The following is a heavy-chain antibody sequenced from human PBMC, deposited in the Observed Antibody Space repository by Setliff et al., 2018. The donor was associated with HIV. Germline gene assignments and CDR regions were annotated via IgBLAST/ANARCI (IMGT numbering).Heavy chain of an antibody. V-gene: IGHV4-61*09. CDR2: IYSAGST. CDR1: GGSLSSGYDY. D-gene: IGHD5-12*01. J-gene: IGHJ6*03. CDR3: VREYSGVYPDFSFYIDV. Sequence: SETLSLTCTVSGGSLSSGYDYWTWIRQPAGKGLEWIGNIYSAGSTNYNPTLTSRVTMSVEMSKNQFSLKLRSVTAADMAVYYCVREYSGVYPDFSFYIDVWGKGTTVTVSS.